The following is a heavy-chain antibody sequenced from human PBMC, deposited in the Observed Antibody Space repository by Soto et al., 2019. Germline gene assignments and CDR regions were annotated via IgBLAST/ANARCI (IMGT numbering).Heavy chain of an antibody. CDR2: IIPILGIA. J-gene: IGHJ4*02. V-gene: IGHV1-69*02. CDR1: GGTFSSYT. D-gene: IGHD3-3*01. CDR3: ASLSTIFGFDY. Sequence: QVQLVQSGAEVKKPGSSVKVSCKASGGTFSSYTISWVRQAPGQGLEWMGRIIPILGIANYAQKFQGRVTITADKSTSTANMELSSLRSEDTAVYYCASLSTIFGFDYWGQGTLVTVSS.